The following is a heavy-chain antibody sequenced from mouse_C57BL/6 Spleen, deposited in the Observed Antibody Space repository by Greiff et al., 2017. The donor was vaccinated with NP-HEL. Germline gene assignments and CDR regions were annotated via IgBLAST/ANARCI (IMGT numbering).Heavy chain of an antibody. D-gene: IGHD3-1*01. CDR2: IYPGDGDT. V-gene: IGHV1-82*01. J-gene: IGHJ2*01. CDR3: ARGGYYFDY. CDR1: GYTFSSSW. Sequence: QVHVQQSGPELVKPGASVKLSCKASGYTFSSSWMQWVKQRPGQGLEWIGGIYPGDGDTNYNEKFKGKATLTADKSSSTAYMHLSSLTSEDSAVYFCARGGYYFDYWGQGTTLTVSA.